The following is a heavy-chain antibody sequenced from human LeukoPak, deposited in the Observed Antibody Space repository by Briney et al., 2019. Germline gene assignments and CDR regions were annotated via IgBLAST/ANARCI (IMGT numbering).Heavy chain of an antibody. CDR1: GYTFTSYD. CDR2: MNPNSGNT. D-gene: IGHD2-15*01. V-gene: IGHV1-8*01. J-gene: IGHJ4*02. CDR3: ARGLRYCSGGSCYSGFRTVFDY. Sequence: ASVKVSCKASGYTFTSYDINWVRQATGHGLEWMGWMNPNSGNTGYAQKFQGRVTMTRNTSISTAYMELSSLRSEDTAVYYCARGLRYCSGGSCYSGFRTVFDYWGQGTLVTVSS.